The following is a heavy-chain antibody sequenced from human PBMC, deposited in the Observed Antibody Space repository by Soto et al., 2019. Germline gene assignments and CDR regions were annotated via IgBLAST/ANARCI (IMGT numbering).Heavy chain of an antibody. V-gene: IGHV1-69*01. Sequence: QVQLVQSGAEVKKPGSSVKVSCKASGGTFSSYAISWVRQAPVQGLEWMGGIIPIFGTANYAQKFQGRVTITADESTSTAYMELSSLRSEDTAVYYCARAIVVVVAAIPYYYGMDVWGQGTTVTVSS. CDR1: GGTFSSYA. CDR2: IIPIFGTA. J-gene: IGHJ6*02. CDR3: ARAIVVVVAAIPYYYGMDV. D-gene: IGHD2-15*01.